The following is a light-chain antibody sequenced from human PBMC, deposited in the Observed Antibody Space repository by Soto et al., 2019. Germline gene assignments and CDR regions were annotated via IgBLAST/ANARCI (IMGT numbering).Light chain of an antibody. CDR3: QQHNNYPVT. Sequence: EIVLTQSPSTLSLSPGERATLSCRASQSVDNYLDWYQQKPGQAPRLLIYDASNRDTGIPARFSGSGSGAEFTLTISSLQPEDFAVYYCQQHNNYPVTFGGGTKVEIK. CDR2: DAS. J-gene: IGKJ4*01. CDR1: QSVDNY. V-gene: IGKV3-11*01.